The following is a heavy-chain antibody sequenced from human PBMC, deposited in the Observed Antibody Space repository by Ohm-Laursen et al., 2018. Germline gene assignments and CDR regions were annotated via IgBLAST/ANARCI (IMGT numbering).Heavy chain of an antibody. CDR3: AKAGYSSGWYRGGDYYYGMDV. D-gene: IGHD6-19*01. V-gene: IGHV3-9*01. J-gene: IGHJ6*02. Sequence: SLRLSCAASGFTFDDYAMHWVRQAPGKGLEWVSGISWNSGSIGYADSVKGRFTISRDNAKNSLYLQMNSLRAEDTALYYCAKAGYSSGWYRGGDYYYGMDVWGQGTTVTVSS. CDR2: ISWNSGSI. CDR1: GFTFDDYA.